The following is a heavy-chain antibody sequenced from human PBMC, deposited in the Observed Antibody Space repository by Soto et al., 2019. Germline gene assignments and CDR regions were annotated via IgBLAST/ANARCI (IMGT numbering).Heavy chain of an antibody. D-gene: IGHD5-12*01. CDR2: ISSSSSTI. CDR1: GFPFSSYS. CDR3: ARRDGYNRLFGMDV. V-gene: IGHV3-48*01. Sequence: GGSLSLSCAASGFPFSSYSMNWVRQAPGKGLEWVSYISSSSSTIYYADSVKGRFTISRDNSKNTLYLQMNSLRAEDTAVYYCARRDGYNRLFGMDVWGQGTTVTVSS. J-gene: IGHJ6*02.